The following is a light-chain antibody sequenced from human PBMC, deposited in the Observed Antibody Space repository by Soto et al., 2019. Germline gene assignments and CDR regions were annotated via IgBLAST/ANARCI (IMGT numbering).Light chain of an antibody. CDR1: SSDVGGYNY. J-gene: IGLJ2*01. CDR2: DVS. CDR3: SSYTSSPV. V-gene: IGLV2-14*01. Sequence: QSVLTQPASVSGSPGQSITISCTGTSSDVGGYNYVSWYQQHPGKAPKLMIYDVSNRPSGVSNRFSGSKSGNTASLTISGLRAEDEADYYCSSYTSSPVFGGGTKVTVL.